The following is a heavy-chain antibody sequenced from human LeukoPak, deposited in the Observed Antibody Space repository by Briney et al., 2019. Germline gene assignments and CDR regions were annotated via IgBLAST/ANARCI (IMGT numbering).Heavy chain of an antibody. CDR3: ARRARYGSRHVDS. CDR1: GGSISSYY. D-gene: IGHD4-23*01. CDR2: IYSSGST. J-gene: IGHJ4*02. Sequence: SETLSLTCTVSGGSISSYYWSWIRQPPGKGLEWIGYIYSSGSTNYNPSLKSRVTISVDTSKNQFSLKLSSVTAADTAVYYCARRARYGSRHVDSWGQGTLVTVSS. V-gene: IGHV4-59*01.